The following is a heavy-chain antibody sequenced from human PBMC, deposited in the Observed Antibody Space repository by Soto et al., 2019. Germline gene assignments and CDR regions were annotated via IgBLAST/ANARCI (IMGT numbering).Heavy chain of an antibody. CDR3: ARAELAYCGGDCYGAFNI. J-gene: IGHJ3*02. V-gene: IGHV3-21*01. Sequence: GWSLRLSCAASGFTLSSYSMNWVRQAPGKGLEWVSSITSSSSYIYYADSVKGRFTISRDNAKNSLYLQMNSLRAEDTAVYYCARAELAYCGGDCYGAFNIWGQGTMVTVSS. CDR2: ITSSSSYI. D-gene: IGHD2-21*02. CDR1: GFTLSSYS.